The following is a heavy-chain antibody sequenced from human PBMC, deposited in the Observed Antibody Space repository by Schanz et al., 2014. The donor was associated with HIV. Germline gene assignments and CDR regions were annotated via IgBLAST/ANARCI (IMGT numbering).Heavy chain of an antibody. Sequence: QVQLVESGGGVVQPGRSLRLSCAASGFTFSTYGMHWVRQAPGKGLEWVAVIWYDGSNKYYADSVKGRFTISRDNSKNTLFLQMNSLRAEDTAVYYCAKDQGYDFWSGYYNYYGMDVWGQGTTVTVSS. J-gene: IGHJ6*02. CDR2: IWYDGSNK. CDR3: AKDQGYDFWSGYYNYYGMDV. V-gene: IGHV3-33*06. D-gene: IGHD3-3*01. CDR1: GFTFSTYG.